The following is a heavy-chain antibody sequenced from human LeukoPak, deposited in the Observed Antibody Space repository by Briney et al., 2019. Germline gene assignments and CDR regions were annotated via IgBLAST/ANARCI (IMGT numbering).Heavy chain of an antibody. CDR3: ARGGELGRFDY. Sequence: SVKVSCKASGYTFTSYGISWVRQAPGQGLEWMGGIIPIFGTANYAQKFQGRVTITADESTSTAYMELSSLRSEDTAVYYCARGGELGRFDYWGQGTLVTVSS. CDR2: IIPIFGTA. CDR1: GYTFTSYG. V-gene: IGHV1-69*13. D-gene: IGHD1-7*01. J-gene: IGHJ4*02.